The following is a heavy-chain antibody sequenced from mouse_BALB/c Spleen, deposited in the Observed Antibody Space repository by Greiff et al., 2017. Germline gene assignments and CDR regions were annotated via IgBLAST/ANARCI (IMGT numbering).Heavy chain of an antibody. Sequence: VQLQQSGPELVKPGASVKIPCKASGYTFTDYNMDWVKQSHGKSLEWIGDINPNNGGTIYNQKFKGKATLTVDKSSSTAYMELRSLTSEDTAVYYCARGWARAFDYWGQGTTLTVSS. J-gene: IGHJ2*01. CDR2: INPNNGGT. CDR1: GYTFTDYN. D-gene: IGHD3-1*01. V-gene: IGHV1-18*01. CDR3: ARGWARAFDY.